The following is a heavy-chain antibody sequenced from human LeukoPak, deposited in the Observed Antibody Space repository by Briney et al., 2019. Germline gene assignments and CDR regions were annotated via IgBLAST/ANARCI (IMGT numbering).Heavy chain of an antibody. V-gene: IGHV3-23*01. CDR2: VSGSGGST. CDR1: GFTFSSYS. J-gene: IGHJ4*02. Sequence: GVSLRLSCAASGFTFSSYSMNWVRQAPGKGLEWVSAVSGSGGSTYSADSVKGRFTISRDNPKNMVYLQTSSLRAEDTAVYYCARAGSWSSRPYFDYWGQGILVSVSS. D-gene: IGHD1-26*01. CDR3: ARAGSWSSRPYFDY.